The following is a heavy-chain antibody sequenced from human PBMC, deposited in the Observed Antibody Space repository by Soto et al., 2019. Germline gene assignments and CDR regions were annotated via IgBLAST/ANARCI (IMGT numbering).Heavy chain of an antibody. CDR3: ASWYCSGGSCYEGLPKAFDI. V-gene: IGHV4-59*01. J-gene: IGHJ3*02. CDR2: IYYSGST. D-gene: IGHD2-15*01. CDR1: GGSISSYY. Sequence: SETLSLTCTVSGGSISSYYWSWIRQPPGKGLEWIGYIYYSGSTNYNPSLKSRVTTSVDTSKNQLSLKLSSVTAADTAVYYCASWYCSGGSCYEGLPKAFDIWCQGTMVTVSS.